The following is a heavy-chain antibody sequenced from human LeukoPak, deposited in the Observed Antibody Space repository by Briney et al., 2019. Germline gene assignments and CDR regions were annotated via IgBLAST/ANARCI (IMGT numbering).Heavy chain of an antibody. D-gene: IGHD1-26*01. V-gene: IGHV3-23*01. CDR3: VARGADC. Sequence: GGSLRLSCAASGFTFSSYAMNWVRQAPGKGLEWVSGISGSGGSTYYADSVKGRFTISRDNSKNTLHLQMNSLRAEDTAVYYCVARGADCWGQGTLVTVSS. J-gene: IGHJ4*02. CDR1: GFTFSSYA. CDR2: ISGSGGST.